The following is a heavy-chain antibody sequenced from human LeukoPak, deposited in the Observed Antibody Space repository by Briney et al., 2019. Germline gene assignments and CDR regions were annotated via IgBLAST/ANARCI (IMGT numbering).Heavy chain of an antibody. CDR1: GFTFSSYS. CDR2: ISSSSSYI. D-gene: IGHD2-15*01. V-gene: IGHV3-21*01. J-gene: IGHJ4*02. CDR3: ARDHCSGGSCYPEGWLV. Sequence: PGGSLRLSCAASGFTFSSYSMNWVRQAPGKGLESVSSISSSSSYIYYADSVKGRFTISRDNAKNSLYLQMNSLRAEDTAVYYCARDHCSGGSCYPEGWLVWGQGTLVTVSS.